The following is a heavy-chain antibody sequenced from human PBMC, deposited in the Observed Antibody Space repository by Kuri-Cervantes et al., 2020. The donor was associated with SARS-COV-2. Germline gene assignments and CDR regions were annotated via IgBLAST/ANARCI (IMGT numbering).Heavy chain of an antibody. CDR2: IYYSGST. V-gene: IGHV4-59*12. D-gene: IGHD3-10*01. Sequence: ESLKIPCTVSGGSISSYYWSWIRQPPGKGLEWIGYIYYSGSTNYNPSLKSRATISVDTSKSQFSLKLSSVTAADTAVYYCARDPQLGVWGKGTTVTVYS. J-gene: IGHJ6*04. CDR1: GGSISSYY. CDR3: ARDPQLGV.